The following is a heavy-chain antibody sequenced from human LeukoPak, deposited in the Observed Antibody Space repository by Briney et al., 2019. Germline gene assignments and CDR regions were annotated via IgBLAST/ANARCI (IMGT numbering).Heavy chain of an antibody. CDR1: GGSISSSSYY. CDR3: ERVKQWGAFDF. CDR2: IYYSGST. V-gene: IGHV4-39*01. J-gene: IGHJ4*02. Sequence: SETLSLTCTVSGGSISSSSYYWGWIRQPPGKGLEWIGNIYYSGSTYYNPSLKSRVTISVDTSKNQFSLNLSSVMATGPAVYYCERVKQWGAFDFWGEGTLVTVSS. D-gene: IGHD6-19*01.